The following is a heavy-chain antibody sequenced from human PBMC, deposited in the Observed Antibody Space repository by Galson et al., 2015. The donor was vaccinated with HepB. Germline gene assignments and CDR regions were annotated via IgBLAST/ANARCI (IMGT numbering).Heavy chain of an antibody. Sequence: SLRLSCAASGFTFSAYTMNWVRRAPGKGLEWISYISSSTIYTNYADSVKGRFTISRDNVKNSMYLQMNSLRAEDTAVYYCARVADSDYGDHSHFDYWGQGSLVTISS. CDR2: ISSSTIYT. V-gene: IGHV3-11*06. D-gene: IGHD4-17*01. J-gene: IGHJ4*02. CDR3: ARVADSDYGDHSHFDY. CDR1: GFTFSAYT.